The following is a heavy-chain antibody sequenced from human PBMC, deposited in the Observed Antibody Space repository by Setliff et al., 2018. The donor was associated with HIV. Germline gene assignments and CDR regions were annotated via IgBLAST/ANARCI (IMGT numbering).Heavy chain of an antibody. CDR1: GGSISSGGYY. CDR3: ARLETYYYDSSGSTGWYFDL. CDR2: IYYSGST. Sequence: SETLSLTCTVSGGSISSGGYYWSWIRQHPGKGLEWIGYIYYSGSTYYNPSLKSRVTISVDTSKNQFSLKLSSVTAADTAVYYCARLETYYYDSSGSTGWYFDLWGRGTLGTVSS. D-gene: IGHD3-22*01. V-gene: IGHV4-31*03. J-gene: IGHJ2*01.